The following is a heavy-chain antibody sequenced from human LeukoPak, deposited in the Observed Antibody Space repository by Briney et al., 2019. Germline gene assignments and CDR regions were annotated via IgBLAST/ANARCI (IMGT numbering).Heavy chain of an antibody. V-gene: IGHV3-30*18. J-gene: IGHJ6*02. CDR2: ISYDGSNK. CDR3: AKDRAAAGPYSYYAMDV. D-gene: IGHD6-13*01. Sequence: PGGSLRLSCAASGFTFSSYGMHWVRQAPGKGLEWVAVISYDGSNKYYADSVKGRFTISRDNSKNTLYLQMNSLRAEDTAVYYCAKDRAAAGPYSYYAMDVWGQGTTVTVSS. CDR1: GFTFSSYG.